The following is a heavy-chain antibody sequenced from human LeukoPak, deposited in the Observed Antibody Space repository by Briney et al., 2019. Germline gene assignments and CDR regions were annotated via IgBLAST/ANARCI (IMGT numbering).Heavy chain of an antibody. D-gene: IGHD6-13*01. V-gene: IGHV3-7*01. J-gene: IGHJ4*02. CDR2: IKQDGSEK. CDR1: GFTFSSYW. Sequence: GGSLRLSCAASGFTFSSYWVSWVRQAPGKGLEWVANIKQDGSEKYYVDSVKGRFTISRDNAKNSLYLQMNSLRAEDTAVYYCARASIAAAVSYWGQGTLVTVSS. CDR3: ARASIAAAVSY.